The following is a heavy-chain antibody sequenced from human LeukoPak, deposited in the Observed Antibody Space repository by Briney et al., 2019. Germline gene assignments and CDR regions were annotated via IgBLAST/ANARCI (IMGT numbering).Heavy chain of an antibody. J-gene: IGHJ4*02. V-gene: IGHV3-53*01. CDR3: ARDRSAFDY. CDR1: GFTFNSFA. CDR2: IYSGGST. Sequence: GGSLRLSCAASGFTFNSFAMSWVRQGPGKGLEWVSVIYSGGSTYYADSVKGRFTISRDNSKNTLYLQMNSLRAEDTAVYYCARDRSAFDYWGQGTLVTVSS.